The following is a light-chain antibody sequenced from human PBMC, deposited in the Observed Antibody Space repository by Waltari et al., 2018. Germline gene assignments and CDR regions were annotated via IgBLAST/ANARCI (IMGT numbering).Light chain of an antibody. Sequence: SYELTQSPSVSVSPGQTASITCSGDQLRDKFVCWYQKKPGQSPLLVIYQDSKRPSGIPERFSGSNSGNTATLTISGTQAMDEADYYCQEWDSSTAHYVFGSGTKVTVL. CDR2: QDS. CDR3: QEWDSSTAHYV. V-gene: IGLV3-1*01. J-gene: IGLJ1*01. CDR1: QLRDKF.